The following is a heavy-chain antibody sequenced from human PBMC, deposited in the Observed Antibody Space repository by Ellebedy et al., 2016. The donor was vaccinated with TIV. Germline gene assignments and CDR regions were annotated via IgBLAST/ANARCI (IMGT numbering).Heavy chain of an antibody. J-gene: IGHJ4*02. Sequence: GGSLRLXXVASGFTFRSHGIYWVRQAPGKGLEWVAVISSDGGNKYYADSVKGRFTISRDNSKNTLYLQMNSLRTDDMAVYYCARGGSSGSSDYWGQGTLVTVSS. CDR3: ARGGSSGSSDY. CDR2: ISSDGGNK. V-gene: IGHV3-30*03. D-gene: IGHD3-10*01. CDR1: GFTFRSHG.